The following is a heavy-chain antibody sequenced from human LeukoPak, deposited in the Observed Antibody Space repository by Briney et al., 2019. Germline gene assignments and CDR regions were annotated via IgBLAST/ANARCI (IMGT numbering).Heavy chain of an antibody. Sequence: ASVKVSCKASGYTFTSFDINWVRQATGQGLEWMGWMNPNSGNTCYAQKFQGRVTITRNTSISTAYMELSSLRSEDTTVYYCARAPLYGSGSYLDYWGQGTLVTVSS. CDR2: MNPNSGNT. CDR1: GYTFTSFD. V-gene: IGHV1-8*03. CDR3: ARAPLYGSGSYLDY. J-gene: IGHJ4*02. D-gene: IGHD3-10*01.